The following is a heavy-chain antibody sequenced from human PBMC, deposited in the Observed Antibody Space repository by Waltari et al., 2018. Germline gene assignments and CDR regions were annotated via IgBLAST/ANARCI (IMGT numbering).Heavy chain of an antibody. D-gene: IGHD3-22*01. J-gene: IGHJ4*02. CDR1: GGSVSGYY. CDR2: INHSGST. CDR3: ARGQDYDSSGQYYFDY. Sequence: QVQLQQWGAGLLKPSETLSLTCAVYGGSVSGYYWSWIRQPPGKGLEWIGEINHSGSTNYNPSLKSRVTISVDTSKNQFSLKLSSVTAADTAVYYCARGQDYDSSGQYYFDYWGQETLVTVSS. V-gene: IGHV4-34*01.